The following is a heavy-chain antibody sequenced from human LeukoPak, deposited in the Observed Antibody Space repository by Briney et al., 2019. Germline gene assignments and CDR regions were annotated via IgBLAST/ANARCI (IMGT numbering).Heavy chain of an antibody. Sequence: GVSVKVSCKASGYTFTSYYMHWVRQAPGQGLEWMGWMSAYNGNRNYAQKLQGRVTMTTDTSTSTAYMELRSLRSDDTAVYYCVRDDPFTTLGDTAMDRTFDYWGQGTLVTVSS. V-gene: IGHV1-18*04. J-gene: IGHJ4*02. CDR2: MSAYNGNR. D-gene: IGHD5-18*01. CDR1: GYTFTSYY. CDR3: VRDDPFTTLGDTAMDRTFDY.